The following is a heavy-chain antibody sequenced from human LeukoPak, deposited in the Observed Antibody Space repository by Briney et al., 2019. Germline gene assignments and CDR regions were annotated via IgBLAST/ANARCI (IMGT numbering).Heavy chain of an antibody. CDR3: ASHYYGSGIKR. J-gene: IGHJ1*01. CDR2: INHSGST. V-gene: IGHV4-34*01. D-gene: IGHD3-10*01. Sequence: PGGSLRLSCAASGFTFTTYAMSWNRQPPGKGLEWIGEINHSGSTNYNPSLKSRVTISVDTSKNQFSLKLSSVTAADTAVYYCASHYYGSGIKRWGQGTLVTVSS. CDR1: GFTFTTYA.